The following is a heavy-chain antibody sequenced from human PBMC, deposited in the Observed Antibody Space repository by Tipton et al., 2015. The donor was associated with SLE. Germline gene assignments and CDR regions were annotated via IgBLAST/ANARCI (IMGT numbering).Heavy chain of an antibody. CDR1: GGSISSGSYY. D-gene: IGHD5-24*01. V-gene: IGHV4-61*09. CDR2: IYTSGST. CDR3: ARGDGYNFDY. J-gene: IGHJ4*02. Sequence: LRLSCTVSGGSISSGSYYWSWIRQPAGKGLEWIGYIYTSGSTNYNPSLKSRVTISVDTSKNQFSLKLSSVTAADTAVYYCARGDGYNFDYWGQGTLVTVSS.